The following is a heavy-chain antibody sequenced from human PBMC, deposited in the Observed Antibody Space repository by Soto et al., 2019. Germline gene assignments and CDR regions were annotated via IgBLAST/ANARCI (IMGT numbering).Heavy chain of an antibody. CDR3: ARPLKPPEASDPSYFDY. CDR1: GFTFSSYA. CDR2: ISYDGSNK. J-gene: IGHJ4*02. Sequence: GGSLRLSCAASGFTFSSYAMHWVRQAPGKGLEWVAVISYDGSNKYYVDSVKGRFTISRDNSKNLLYLQMNSLRAEDTAVYYCARPLKPPEASDPSYFDYWGQGTLVTVSS. V-gene: IGHV3-30-3*01.